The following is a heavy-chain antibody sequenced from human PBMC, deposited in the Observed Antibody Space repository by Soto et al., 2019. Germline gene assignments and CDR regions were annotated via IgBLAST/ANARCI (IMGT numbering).Heavy chain of an antibody. D-gene: IGHD3-22*01. V-gene: IGHV1-69*06. Sequence: QVQLVQSGAEVKKPGSSVKVSCKASGGTFSNSPISWVRQAPGQGLEWMGGTIPTFNTGNYAQKFHGSLTITADKSTNTAYMELSSLRSEDTAVYYCARRTSSGYYRYFDSWGQGTLVTVSS. CDR2: TIPTFNTG. CDR1: GGTFSNSP. J-gene: IGHJ4*02. CDR3: ARRTSSGYYRYFDS.